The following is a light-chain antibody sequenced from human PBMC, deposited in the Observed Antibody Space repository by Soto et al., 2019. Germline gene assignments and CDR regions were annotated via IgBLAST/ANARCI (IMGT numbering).Light chain of an antibody. CDR3: QSYDSRLRDVV. J-gene: IGLJ2*01. CDR2: GNT. V-gene: IGLV1-40*01. CDR1: SSNIGAGYD. Sequence: QSVLTQPPSVSGAPGQRVTISCTGSSSNIGAGYDVHWYEQLPGTAPKLLIYGNTNRPSGVPDRFSGSKSGTSASLAITGLQAEDEADYYCQSYDSRLRDVVFGGGTKVTVL.